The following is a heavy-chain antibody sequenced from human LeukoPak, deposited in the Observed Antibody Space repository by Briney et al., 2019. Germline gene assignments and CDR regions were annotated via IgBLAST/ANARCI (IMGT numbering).Heavy chain of an antibody. D-gene: IGHD5-18*01. Sequence: SETLSLTCTVSCGSISSYYWSWIRQPPGKGLEWIGYIYYSGSTNYNPSLKSRVTISVDTSKNQFSLKLSSVTAADTAVYYCARSWIQLKYGMDVWGQGTTVTVSS. J-gene: IGHJ6*02. CDR3: ARSWIQLKYGMDV. V-gene: IGHV4-59*01. CDR2: IYYSGST. CDR1: CGSISSYY.